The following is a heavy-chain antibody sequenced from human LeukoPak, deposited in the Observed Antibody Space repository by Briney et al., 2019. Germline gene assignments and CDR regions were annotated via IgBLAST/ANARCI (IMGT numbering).Heavy chain of an antibody. CDR1: GLTFSGSP. Sequence: GGSLRLSCEASGLTFSGSPMHWFRQASGKGLEWVGRIRSKTNSYATSYAASVKGRFALSRDDSKNTAYLQMNSLKTEDTAVYYCTRYNVGFESWGQGTLVTVSS. D-gene: IGHD1-1*01. CDR3: TRYNVGFES. V-gene: IGHV3-73*01. J-gene: IGHJ4*02. CDR2: IRSKTNSYAT.